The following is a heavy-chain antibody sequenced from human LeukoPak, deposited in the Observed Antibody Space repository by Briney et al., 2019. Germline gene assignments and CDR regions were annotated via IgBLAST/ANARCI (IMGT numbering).Heavy chain of an antibody. J-gene: IGHJ6*03. Sequence: SETLSLTCTVSSGSISSYYWSWIRQSPVKGLEWIGYIFPSGSAYYNPSLESRVTISLDTSVNQFSLTLTSVTAADTAVYYCARRNHYFYYMDVWGKGTTVTVSS. V-gene: IGHV4-4*09. CDR1: SGSISSYY. CDR2: IFPSGSA. CDR3: ARRNHYFYYMDV.